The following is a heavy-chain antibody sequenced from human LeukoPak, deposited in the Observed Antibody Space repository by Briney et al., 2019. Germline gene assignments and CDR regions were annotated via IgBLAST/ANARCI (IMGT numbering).Heavy chain of an antibody. CDR2: INPNSGGT. D-gene: IGHD3-3*01. CDR3: ARARHYDFWSGYEYNWFDP. CDR1: GYTFTGYY. V-gene: IGHV1-2*02. J-gene: IGHJ5*02. Sequence: VSVKVSCKASGYTFTGYYMHWVRQAPGQGLEWMGWINPNSGGTNYAQKFQGRVTMTRDTSISTAYMELSRLRSDDTAVYYCARARHYDFWSGYEYNWFDPWGQGTLVTVSS.